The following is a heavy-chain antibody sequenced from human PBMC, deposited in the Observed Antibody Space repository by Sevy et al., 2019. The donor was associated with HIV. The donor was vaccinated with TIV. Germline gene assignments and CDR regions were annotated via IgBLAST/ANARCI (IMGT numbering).Heavy chain of an antibody. CDR3: ARVSWYSSGWLWLDT. CDR2: IHYSGST. D-gene: IGHD6-25*01. CDR1: GGSISTTSYY. V-gene: IGHV4-39*01. J-gene: IGHJ5*02. Sequence: SETLSLTCTISGGSISTTSYYWGWIRQPPGKGLEWIGTIHYSGSTYYTPSLKSRVTISVGTSKNQFSLILTSVTAADTAVYYCARVSWYSSGWLWLDTWGQGTLVTVSS.